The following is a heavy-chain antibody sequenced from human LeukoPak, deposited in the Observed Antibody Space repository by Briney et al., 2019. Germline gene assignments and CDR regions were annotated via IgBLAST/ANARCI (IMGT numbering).Heavy chain of an antibody. J-gene: IGHJ4*02. V-gene: IGHV4-34*01. Sequence: PSETLSITCAVYGGSFSGYYLSWIRQPPGKGLEWIGEINHSGSTNYNPSLKSRVTISVDTSKNQFSLKLSSVTAADTAVYYCARGEREMATIVDHWGQGTLVTVSS. CDR1: GGSFSGYY. CDR2: INHSGST. CDR3: ARGEREMATIVDH. D-gene: IGHD5-12*01.